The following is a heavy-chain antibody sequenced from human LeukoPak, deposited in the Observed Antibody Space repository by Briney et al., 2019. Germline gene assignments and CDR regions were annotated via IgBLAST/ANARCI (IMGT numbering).Heavy chain of an antibody. CDR1: GESFSGYY. V-gene: IGHV4-34*01. D-gene: IGHD2-2*02. J-gene: IGHJ4*02. Sequence: SSETLSLTCAVYGESFSGYYWSWIRQPPGKGLEWIGEINHSGSTNYNPSLKSRVTISVDTSQNQFSLKLSSVTAADTAVYYCARGLGYCSSTSCYRARYFDYCGQGTLGTVSS. CDR3: ARGLGYCSSTSCYRARYFDY. CDR2: INHSGST.